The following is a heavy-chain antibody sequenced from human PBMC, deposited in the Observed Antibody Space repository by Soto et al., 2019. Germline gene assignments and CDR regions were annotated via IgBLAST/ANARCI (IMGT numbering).Heavy chain of an antibody. CDR2: INGGNGNT. D-gene: IGHD3-22*01. Sequence: APVKVSCKASGYTFTSYAIHWVRQAPGQRLEWMGWINGGNGNTKSSQKFQGRVTINRDTSASTVYMELSSLRSEDTDVYYCAKRVCDSRGYYAAFDIWGQGSMVTVSS. V-gene: IGHV1-3*01. J-gene: IGHJ3*02. CDR3: AKRVCDSRGYYAAFDI. CDR1: GYTFTSYA.